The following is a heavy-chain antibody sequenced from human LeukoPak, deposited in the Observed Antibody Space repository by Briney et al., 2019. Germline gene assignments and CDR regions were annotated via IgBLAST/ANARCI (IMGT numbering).Heavy chain of an antibody. CDR3: ARDTAKAYYDSSGYYPTVHYYFDY. V-gene: IGHV4-39*02. Sequence: PSATLSLTCTVSGGSISSSSYYWVWIRQPPGKGLEWIGTIYYSGSTYYNPSLTSRVTISVDTSKNQFSLKLSSVTAADTAVYYCARDTAKAYYDSSGYYPTVHYYFDYWGQGTLVTVSS. CDR1: GGSISSSSYY. J-gene: IGHJ4*02. D-gene: IGHD3-22*01. CDR2: IYYSGST.